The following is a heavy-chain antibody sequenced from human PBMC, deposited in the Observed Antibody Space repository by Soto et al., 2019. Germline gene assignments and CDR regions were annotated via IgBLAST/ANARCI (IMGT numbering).Heavy chain of an antibody. Sequence: SETLSLTCTDSGGSISSSSYYWGWSRQPPGKGLEWIGSIYYSGSTYYNPSLKSRVTISVDTSKNQFSLKLSSVTAADTAVYYCARTGGYSYGGSSKDYWGQGTLVTVSS. CDR3: ARTGGYSYGGSSKDY. V-gene: IGHV4-39*01. J-gene: IGHJ4*02. D-gene: IGHD5-18*01. CDR1: GGSISSSSYY. CDR2: IYYSGST.